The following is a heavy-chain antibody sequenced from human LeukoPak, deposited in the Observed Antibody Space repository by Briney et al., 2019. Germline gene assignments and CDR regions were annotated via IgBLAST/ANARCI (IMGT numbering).Heavy chain of an antibody. Sequence: ASVKVSCKPSGGTFSSYTISWVRQAPGQGLEWMGRIIPILGIANYAQKFQGRVTITADKSTSTAYMELSSLRSEDTAVYYCARVNKPGFWSGYPGGAFDPWGQGTLVTVSS. CDR1: GGTFSSYT. J-gene: IGHJ5*02. V-gene: IGHV1-69*02. D-gene: IGHD3-3*01. CDR2: IIPILGIA. CDR3: ARVNKPGFWSGYPGGAFDP.